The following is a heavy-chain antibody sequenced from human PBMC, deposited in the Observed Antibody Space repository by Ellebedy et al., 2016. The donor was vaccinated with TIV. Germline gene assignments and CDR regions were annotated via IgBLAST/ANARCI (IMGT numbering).Heavy chain of an antibody. Sequence: PGGSLRLSCAASGFTVNNNYMRWFRQAPGMGLEWVSLIYSGGDRYYADSVKGRFTISRANSNNTVYLQMNSLRVEDTAVYYCARDRHCVGGRCYSVWGQGTLVTVSS. D-gene: IGHD2-15*01. V-gene: IGHV3-53*01. CDR3: ARDRHCVGGRCYSV. J-gene: IGHJ4*02. CDR2: IYSGGDR. CDR1: GFTVNNNY.